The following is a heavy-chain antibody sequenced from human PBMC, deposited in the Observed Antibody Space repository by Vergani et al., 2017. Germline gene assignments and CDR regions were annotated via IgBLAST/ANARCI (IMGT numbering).Heavy chain of an antibody. CDR1: GGTFSSYA. V-gene: IGHV1-69*01. CDR3: ASVGNESSGPHDY. D-gene: IGHD3-22*01. Sequence: QVQLVQSGAEVKKPGSSVKVSCKASGGTFSSYAISWVRQAPGQGLEWMGGIIPIFGTATYAQKFQGRVTITADESTSTAYMELNSLRSEDTAVYYWASVGNESSGPHDYWGQGTLVTVSS. J-gene: IGHJ4*02. CDR2: IIPIFGTA.